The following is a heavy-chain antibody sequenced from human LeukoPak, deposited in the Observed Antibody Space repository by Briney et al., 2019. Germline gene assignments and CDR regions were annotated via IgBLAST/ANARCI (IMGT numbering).Heavy chain of an antibody. CDR2: INHSGST. V-gene: IGHV4-34*01. D-gene: IGHD6-6*01. Sequence: SETLSLTCAVYGGSFSGYYWSWIRQPPGKGLEWIGEINHSGSTNYNPSLKSRVTISVDTSKNQFSLKLSSVTAADTAVHYCARVSSSAGYFDYWGQGTLVTVSS. CDR1: GGSFSGYY. CDR3: ARVSSSAGYFDY. J-gene: IGHJ4*02.